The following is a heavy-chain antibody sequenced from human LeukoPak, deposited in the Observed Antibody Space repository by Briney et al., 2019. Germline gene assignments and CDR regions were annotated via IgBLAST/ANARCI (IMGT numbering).Heavy chain of an antibody. CDR3: SLGYCSSTSCYPDTPFDY. Sequence: PSEPLSLTCAVYGGSFSGYYWSWLRQPPGKALESIGEINHSESTNYNPSLKSRVTISVDTSKNQFSLKLSSVTATDTAVYYCSLGYCSSTSCYPDTPFDYWGQGTLVTVSS. CDR2: INHSEST. J-gene: IGHJ4*02. V-gene: IGHV4-34*01. D-gene: IGHD2-2*01. CDR1: GGSFSGYY.